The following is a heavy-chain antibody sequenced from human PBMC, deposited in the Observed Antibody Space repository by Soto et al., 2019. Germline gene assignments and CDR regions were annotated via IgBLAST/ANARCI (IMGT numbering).Heavy chain of an antibody. Sequence: TSETLSLTCTVSGGSISSYYWSWIRQPPGKGLEWIGYIYYSGSTNYNPSLKSRVTISVDTSKNQFSLKLSSVTAADTAVYYCARDSGGDFWSGTGYYGMDVWGQGTTGTVSS. CDR2: IYYSGST. CDR3: ARDSGGDFWSGTGYYGMDV. J-gene: IGHJ6*02. V-gene: IGHV4-59*01. CDR1: GGSISSYY. D-gene: IGHD3-3*01.